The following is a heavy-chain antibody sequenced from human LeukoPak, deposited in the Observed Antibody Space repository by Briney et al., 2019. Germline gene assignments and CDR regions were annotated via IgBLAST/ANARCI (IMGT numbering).Heavy chain of an antibody. CDR1: GFTFSSYS. Sequence: GGSLRLSCAASGFTFSSYSMNLVRQAPGKGLEWVSSISSSSSYIYYADSVKGRFTISRDNAKNSLYLQMNSLRAEDTAVYYCARGRGRPGIVATITNFDYWSQGTLVTVSS. CDR2: ISSSSSYI. CDR3: ARGRGRPGIVATITNFDY. D-gene: IGHD5-12*01. J-gene: IGHJ4*02. V-gene: IGHV3-21*01.